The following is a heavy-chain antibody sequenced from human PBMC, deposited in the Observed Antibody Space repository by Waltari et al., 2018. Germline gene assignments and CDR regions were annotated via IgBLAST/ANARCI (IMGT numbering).Heavy chain of an antibody. J-gene: IGHJ4*02. CDR3: VAATPSSDK. CDR1: GVSLSDRW. V-gene: IGHV3-74*01. Sequence: EVELVESGGGLVQPGGSLRPSCAVSGVSLSDRWMHWVRQTPEKGLVWVARVNSDGSNTAYADSVRGRFIISRDTARNTLFLQMSSVRVDDTALYYCVAATPSSDKWGQGTLVTVSS. CDR2: VNSDGSNT. D-gene: IGHD6-19*01.